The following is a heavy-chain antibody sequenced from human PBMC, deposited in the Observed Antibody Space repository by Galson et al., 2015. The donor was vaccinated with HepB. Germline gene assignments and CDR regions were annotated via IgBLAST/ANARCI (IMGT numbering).Heavy chain of an antibody. Sequence: SLRLSCAASGFTFSSYSMNWDRQAPGKGLEWVSYISSSSSTIYYADSVKGRFTISRDNAKNSLYLQMNSLRDEDTAVYYCNLDILTGYYLPMDVWGQGTTVTVSS. CDR2: ISSSSSTI. CDR1: GFTFSSYS. V-gene: IGHV3-48*02. J-gene: IGHJ6*02. CDR3: NLDILTGYYLPMDV. D-gene: IGHD3-9*01.